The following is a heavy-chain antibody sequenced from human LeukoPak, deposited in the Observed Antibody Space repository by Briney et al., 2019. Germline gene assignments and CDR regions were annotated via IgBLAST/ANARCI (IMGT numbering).Heavy chain of an antibody. D-gene: IGHD3-22*01. CDR1: GYTFTSYG. CDR2: ISAYNGNT. Sequence: ASVKVSCKASGYTFTSYGISWVRQAPGQGLEWMGWISAYNGNTNYAQKLQGRVTMTTDTSTSTAYMELRSLRSDDTAVYYCAREFLWNRGSGYYYVMTHFDYWGQGTLVTVSS. J-gene: IGHJ4*02. CDR3: AREFLWNRGSGYYYVMTHFDY. V-gene: IGHV1-18*01.